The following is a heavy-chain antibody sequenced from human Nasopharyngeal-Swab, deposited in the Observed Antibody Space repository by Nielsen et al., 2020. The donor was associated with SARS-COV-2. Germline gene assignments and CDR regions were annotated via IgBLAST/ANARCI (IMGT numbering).Heavy chain of an antibody. CDR1: GFAVSTNF. D-gene: IGHD1-26*01. CDR2: IYAGDTT. J-gene: IGHJ3*02. V-gene: IGHV3-53*01. Sequence: GGSLGLAWAASGFAVSTNFLTWVRQAPGRGLEWVSVIYAGDTTHYADSVKGRFAISRDDSKNTLYLQMNSLRAEDTALYFCARVGGATVPLSTFDIWGPGTMVTVSS. CDR3: ARVGGATVPLSTFDI.